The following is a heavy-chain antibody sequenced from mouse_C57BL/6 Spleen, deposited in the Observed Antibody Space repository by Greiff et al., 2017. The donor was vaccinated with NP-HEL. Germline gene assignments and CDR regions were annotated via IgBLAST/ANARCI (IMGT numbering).Heavy chain of an antibody. CDR3: ATLGPTIVTSYYAMDY. J-gene: IGHJ4*01. CDR1: GFTFSDYG. V-gene: IGHV5-17*01. D-gene: IGHD2-5*01. Sequence: EVKLVESGGGLVKPGGSLKLSCAASGFTFSDYGMHWVRQAPEKGLEWVAYISSGSSTIYYADTVKGRFTISRDNAKNTLFLQMTSLRSEDTAMYYCATLGPTIVTSYYAMDYWGQGTSVTVSS. CDR2: ISSGSSTI.